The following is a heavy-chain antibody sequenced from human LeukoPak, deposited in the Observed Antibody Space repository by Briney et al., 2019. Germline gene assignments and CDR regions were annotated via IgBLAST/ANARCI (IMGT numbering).Heavy chain of an antibody. CDR2: IYNSGST. CDR1: GGSFSGYY. Sequence: PSETLSLTCAVYGGSFSGYYWSWIRQPPGKGLEWIGYIYNSGSTNYNPSLKSRVTISVDTSQNQFSLKLSSVTAADTAVYYCARAGGIAVPYWFDPWGQGILVTVSS. CDR3: ARAGGIAVPYWFDP. V-gene: IGHV4-59*01. J-gene: IGHJ5*02. D-gene: IGHD6-19*01.